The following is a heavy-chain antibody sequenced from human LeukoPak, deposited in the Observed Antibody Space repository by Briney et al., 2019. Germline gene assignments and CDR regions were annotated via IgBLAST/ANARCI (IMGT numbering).Heavy chain of an antibody. D-gene: IGHD5-18*01. CDR2: IQYNGTTK. CDR3: AKDIRRGYNFGYDQFAY. J-gene: IGHJ4*02. V-gene: IGHV3-30*02. CDR1: GFILSNYG. Sequence: GGSLRLSCAASGFILSNYGMHWVRQAPGKGLEWVAFIQYNGTTKDYADSVKGRFTISRDNSKNTVSLQMNSLTAEDTALYYCAKDIRRGYNFGYDQFAYWGQGTLVTVSS.